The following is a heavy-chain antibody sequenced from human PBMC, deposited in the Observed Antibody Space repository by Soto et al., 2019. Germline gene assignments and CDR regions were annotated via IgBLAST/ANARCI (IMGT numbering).Heavy chain of an antibody. CDR2: ISGSSGST. CDR1: GFTFSSYA. V-gene: IGHV3-23*01. CDR3: AKDERELGIAYFDY. Sequence: GGSLRLSCAASGFTFSSYAMSWVRQAPGKGLEWVSAISGSSGSTYYADSVKGRFTISRDNSKNTLYLQMNSLRAEDTAVYYCAKDERELGIAYFDYWGQGTLVTVSS. J-gene: IGHJ4*02. D-gene: IGHD7-27*01.